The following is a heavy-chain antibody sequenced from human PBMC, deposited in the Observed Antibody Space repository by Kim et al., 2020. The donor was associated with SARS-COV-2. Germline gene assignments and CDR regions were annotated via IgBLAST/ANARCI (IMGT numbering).Heavy chain of an antibody. CDR3: ARDRGVRALYYYYYGMDV. Sequence: GGSLRLSCAASGFTFSSYSMNWVRQAPGKGLEWVSSISSSSSYIYYADSVKGRFTISRDNAKNSLYLQMNSLRAEDTAVYYCARDRGVRALYYYYYGMDVWGQGTTVTVSS. D-gene: IGHD3-10*01. J-gene: IGHJ6*02. CDR2: ISSSSSYI. V-gene: IGHV3-21*01. CDR1: GFTFSSYS.